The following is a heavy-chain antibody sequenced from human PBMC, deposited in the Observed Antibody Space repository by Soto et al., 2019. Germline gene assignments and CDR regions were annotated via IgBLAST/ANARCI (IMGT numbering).Heavy chain of an antibody. CDR1: GFTFSIHS. J-gene: IGHJ4*02. CDR2: ISDDDSKK. Sequence: PGGSLRLSCAASGFTFSIHSMHWVRQAPGKGLEWVAIISDDDSKKFYADSVKGRFTISRDNSKNTLYLQMNSLRAEDTAVYYCAREVYYDFWSGFNTHPYYFDYWGQGTLVTVSS. CDR3: AREVYYDFWSGFNTHPYYFDY. D-gene: IGHD3-3*01. V-gene: IGHV3-30-3*01.